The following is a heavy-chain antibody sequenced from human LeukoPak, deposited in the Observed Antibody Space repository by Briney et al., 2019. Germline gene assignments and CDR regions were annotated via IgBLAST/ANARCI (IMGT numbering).Heavy chain of an antibody. CDR3: ARGPTISETGYFDY. Sequence: SETLSLTCAVYGGSFSTYYWSWIRQSPGKGLEWIAEINHRGDTNYNPSVKSRVTISVDTSKSQFSLKVSSLAAADTAVYYCARGPTISETGYFDYWGQGTLVTVSS. CDR1: GGSFSTYY. CDR2: INHRGDT. J-gene: IGHJ4*03. D-gene: IGHD1-1*01. V-gene: IGHV4-34*01.